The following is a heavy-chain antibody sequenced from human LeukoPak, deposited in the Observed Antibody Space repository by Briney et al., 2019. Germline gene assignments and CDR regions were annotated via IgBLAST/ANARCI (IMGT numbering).Heavy chain of an antibody. CDR1: GGSISSYY. J-gene: IGHJ6*02. CDR3: ARLYYYRSGSYYYYYGMDV. Sequence: SETLSLTCTVSGGSISSYYWSWIRQPPGKGLERVGYIYYSGSTNYNPSLKSRVTISVDTSKNQFSLKLSSVTAADTAVYYCARLYYYRSGSYYYYYGMDVWGQGTTVTVSS. D-gene: IGHD3-10*01. CDR2: IYYSGST. V-gene: IGHV4-59*01.